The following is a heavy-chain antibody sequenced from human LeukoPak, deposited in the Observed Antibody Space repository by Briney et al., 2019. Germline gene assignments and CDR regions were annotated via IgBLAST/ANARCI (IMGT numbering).Heavy chain of an antibody. CDR1: AGSFSSYH. V-gene: IGHV4-59*12. CDR2: IYYSGST. D-gene: IGHD5-18*01. J-gene: IGHJ5*02. CDR3: AKGAGGFSYYNWFDP. Sequence: ESSETLSLTCAVDAGSFSSYHWSWIRQPAGKGLEWIGYIYYSGSTNYNPSLKSRVTMSVDTSKNQFSLKLASVTAADTAIYYCAKGAGGFSYYNWFDPWGQGTLVTVSS.